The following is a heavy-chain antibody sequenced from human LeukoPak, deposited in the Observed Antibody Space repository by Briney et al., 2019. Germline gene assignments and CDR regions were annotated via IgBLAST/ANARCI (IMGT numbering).Heavy chain of an antibody. V-gene: IGHV3-48*03. CDR3: ARDPRTPRAVSGTFMGYYYYMDV. CDR1: GFTFSSYE. J-gene: IGHJ6*03. D-gene: IGHD6-19*01. CDR2: ISSSGSTI. Sequence: GGSLRLSCAASGFTFSSYEMNWVRQAPGKGLEWVSYISSSGSTIYYADSVKGRFTISRDNAKNSLYLQMNSLRAGDTAVYYCARDPRTPRAVSGTFMGYYYYMDVWGKGTTVTVSS.